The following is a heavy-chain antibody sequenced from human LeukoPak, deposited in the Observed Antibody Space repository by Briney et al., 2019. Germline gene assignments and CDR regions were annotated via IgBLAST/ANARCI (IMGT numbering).Heavy chain of an antibody. CDR3: ARVSGLVREPNRGHAFDI. D-gene: IGHD6-6*01. CDR2: ISSSSSYI. CDR1: GFTFSSYS. Sequence: PGGSLRLSCAASGFTFSSYSMNWVRQAPGKGLEWVSSISSSSSYIYYADSVKGRFTISRDNAKNSLYLQMNSLRAEDTAVYDCARVSGLVREPNRGHAFDIWGQGTMVTVSS. V-gene: IGHV3-21*01. J-gene: IGHJ3*02.